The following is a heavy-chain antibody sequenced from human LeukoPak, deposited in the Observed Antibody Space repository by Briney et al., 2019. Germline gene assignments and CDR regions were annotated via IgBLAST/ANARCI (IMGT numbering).Heavy chain of an antibody. CDR1: GFTFSNYA. D-gene: IGHD2-15*01. Sequence: AGGSLRLSCAASGFTFSNYAMSWVRQAPGKGLEWVSSISSSSSYIYYADSVKGRFTISRDNAKNSLYLQMNSLRVEDTAVYYCARDSQYCSSGSCSPGASDIWGQGTMVTVS. CDR2: ISSSSSYI. V-gene: IGHV3-21*04. CDR3: ARDSQYCSSGSCSPGASDI. J-gene: IGHJ3*02.